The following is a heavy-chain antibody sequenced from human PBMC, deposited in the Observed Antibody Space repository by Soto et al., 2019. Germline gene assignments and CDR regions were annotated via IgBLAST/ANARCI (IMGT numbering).Heavy chain of an antibody. CDR2: INPNSGGT. V-gene: IGHV1-2*02. D-gene: IGHD1-7*01. CDR3: ATQLDLLKKSWYYYVMDV. J-gene: IGHJ6*02. CDR1: GYTFTGYH. Sequence: SSVKVSCKASGYTFTGYHMHWVRQAPGQGLEWMGWINPNSGGTNYAQKFQGRVTMTRDTSISTAYMEVSRLRSDDTAVYYCATQLDLLKKSWYYYVMDVWGQGTTVTVS.